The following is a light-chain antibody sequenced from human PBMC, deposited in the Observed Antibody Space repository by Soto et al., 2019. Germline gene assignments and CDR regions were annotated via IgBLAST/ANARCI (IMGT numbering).Light chain of an antibody. CDR3: QHCDYLPI. V-gene: IGKV1-33*01. CDR2: DAY. CDR1: HDITSF. J-gene: IGKJ3*01. Sequence: DIQMTQSPSSLSASVGDRVTITCQASHDITSFLNWYQHKPGRAPKLLIYDAYILEAGVPTRFSGSGSGTHFTFTISRLQPEDVAPYYCQHCDYLPIFGPGTTVDFK.